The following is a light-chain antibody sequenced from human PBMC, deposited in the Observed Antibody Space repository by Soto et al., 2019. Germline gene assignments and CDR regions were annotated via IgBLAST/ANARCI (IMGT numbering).Light chain of an antibody. CDR1: QSVGSN. CDR3: QQLTRNT. CDR2: DAS. J-gene: IGKJ2*01. Sequence: DIVLTQSPATLSLSPGERATLSCRASQSVGSNVAWYQQKPGQAPRLLIYDASNRATGVPARFFGSGSGTDFTLTISSLVPEDFAVYFCQQLTRNTFGQGSKLEI. V-gene: IGKV3-11*01.